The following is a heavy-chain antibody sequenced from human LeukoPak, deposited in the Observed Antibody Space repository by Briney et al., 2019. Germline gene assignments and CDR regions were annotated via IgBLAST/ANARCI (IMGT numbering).Heavy chain of an antibody. CDR3: ARGGWLGAFDI. V-gene: IGHV4-34*01. J-gene: IGHJ3*02. CDR2: INHSGST. D-gene: IGHD3-10*01. CDR1: GGSFSGYY. Sequence: SETLSLTCAVYGGSFSGYYWSWIRRPPGKGLEWIGEINHSGSTNYNPSLKSRVTISVDTSKNQFSLKLSSVTAADTAVYYCARGGWLGAFDIWGQGTMVTVSS.